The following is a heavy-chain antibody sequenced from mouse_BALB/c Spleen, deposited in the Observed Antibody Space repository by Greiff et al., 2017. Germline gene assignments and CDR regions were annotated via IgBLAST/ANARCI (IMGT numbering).Heavy chain of an antibody. J-gene: IGHJ2*01. Sequence: VQLQQSGAELVRPGPSVKVSCKASGYAFTDYSIEWVKQRPGQGLEWIGDINPGSGGINYNEKFKGKATLTADKSSSTAYMQLSSLTSDDSAVYFGEGGGGSSYFDYWGQGTTVTVSS. CDR3: EGGGGSSYFDY. V-gene: IGHV1-54*01. CDR2: INPGSGGI. CDR1: GYAFTDYS.